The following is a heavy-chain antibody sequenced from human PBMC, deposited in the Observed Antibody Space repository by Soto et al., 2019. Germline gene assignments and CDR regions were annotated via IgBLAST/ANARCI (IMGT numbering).Heavy chain of an antibody. D-gene: IGHD4-17*01. CDR1: GGSFSGYY. V-gene: IGHV4-34*01. CDR2: INHSGST. CDR3: ARGPEDPLHDYGDYVQDY. Sequence: SETLSLTCAVYGGSFSGYYWSWIRQPPGKGLEWIGEINHSGSTNYNPSLKSRVTISVDTSKNQFSLKLSSVTAADTAVYYCARGPEDPLHDYGDYVQDYWGQGTLVTVSS. J-gene: IGHJ4*02.